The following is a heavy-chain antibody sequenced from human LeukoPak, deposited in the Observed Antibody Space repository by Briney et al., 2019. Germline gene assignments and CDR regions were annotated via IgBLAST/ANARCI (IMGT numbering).Heavy chain of an antibody. J-gene: IGHJ4*02. V-gene: IGHV3-21*01. Sequence: GGSLRLSCAASGFTFRTSGMNWVRQAPGKGLEWVSSISSSSSYIYYADSVKGRFTISRDNAKNSLYLQMNSLRAEDTAVYYCAREGEYYDFWSGYYTGFDYWGQGTLVTVSS. CDR1: GFTFRTSG. D-gene: IGHD3-3*01. CDR2: ISSSSSYI. CDR3: AREGEYYDFWSGYYTGFDY.